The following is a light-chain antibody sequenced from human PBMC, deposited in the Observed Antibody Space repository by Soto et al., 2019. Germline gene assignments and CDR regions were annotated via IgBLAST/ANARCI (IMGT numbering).Light chain of an antibody. CDR3: SSYARNRDIL. Sequence: QSALTQPPSASGSPGQSVAISCTGSSSDVGGYSYVSWYQQHPGKAPKLMIYEVNKRPSGVPDRFSGSKSGNTASLTVSGLQAEDEADYYCSSYARNRDILFGGGTKRDRP. V-gene: IGLV2-8*01. CDR2: EVN. CDR1: SSDVGGYSY. J-gene: IGLJ3*02.